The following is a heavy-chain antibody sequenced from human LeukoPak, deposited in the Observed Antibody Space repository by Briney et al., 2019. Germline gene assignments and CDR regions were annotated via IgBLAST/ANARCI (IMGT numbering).Heavy chain of an antibody. D-gene: IGHD3-22*01. J-gene: IGHJ4*02. CDR1: GGSISSGGYY. CDR2: IYYSGST. V-gene: IGHV4-31*03. CDR3: ARGGYFDSSGYPNPLDY. Sequence: SETLSLTCTVSGGSISSGGYYWSWIRQHPGKGLEWIGYIYYSGSTYYNPSLKRRVFMSVDTAKNQFSLKLNSVSAADTAVYYCARGGYFDSSGYPNPLDYWGQGTLVTVSS.